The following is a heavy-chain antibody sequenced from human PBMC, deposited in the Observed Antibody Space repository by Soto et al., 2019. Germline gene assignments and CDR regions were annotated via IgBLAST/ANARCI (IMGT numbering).Heavy chain of an antibody. CDR3: ERGNYGDYYYFDY. D-gene: IGHD4-17*01. CDR2: INPNSGGT. J-gene: IGHJ4*02. Sequence: ASVKVSCKASGYTFTGYYMHWVRQAPGQGLEWMGWINPNSGGTNYAQKFQGWVTMTRDTSISTAYMELSRLRSDDTAGYYCERGNYGDYYYFDYWGQGTLVTVSS. V-gene: IGHV1-2*04. CDR1: GYTFTGYY.